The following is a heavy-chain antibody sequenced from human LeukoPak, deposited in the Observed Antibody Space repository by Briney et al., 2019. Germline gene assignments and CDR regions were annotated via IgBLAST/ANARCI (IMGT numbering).Heavy chain of an antibody. CDR3: TRGYLGIDY. CDR1: GFTFSSYS. Sequence: GGSLRLSCAASGFTFSSYSMNWVRQAPGKGLEWLSYISSSSSTIYYADSVKGRFTISRDNAKNTLYLQMNSLRAEDTAVYYCTRGYLGIDYWGQGTLVTVSS. J-gene: IGHJ4*02. D-gene: IGHD7-27*01. CDR2: ISSSSSTI. V-gene: IGHV3-48*04.